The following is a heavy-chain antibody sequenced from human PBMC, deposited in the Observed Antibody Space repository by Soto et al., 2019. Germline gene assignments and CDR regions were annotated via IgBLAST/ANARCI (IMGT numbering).Heavy chain of an antibody. CDR1: GDSISSSYY. D-gene: IGHD2-21*01. V-gene: IGHV4-39*01. Sequence: QLQLPESGPGLVKPSETLSLTCTVSGDSISSSYYWGWVRQPPGKGLDCIGAVYYTGFTYYNPALKSRLTIPLDTSKNQFSLRLSSVTAADTAIYYCARLPVVVIALGYSDPWGPGTRVTVSS. J-gene: IGHJ5*02. CDR3: ARLPVVVIALGYSDP. CDR2: VYYTGFT.